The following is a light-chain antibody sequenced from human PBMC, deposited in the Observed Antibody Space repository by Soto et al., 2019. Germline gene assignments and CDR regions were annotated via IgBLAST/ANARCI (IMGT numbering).Light chain of an antibody. J-gene: IGKJ1*01. Sequence: DIQLTQSPSTLSASVGDRVSITCRASQSINTWLAWYQFKPGKVPKLLIYKASTLESGVPSRFSASGSGTQFTLTISSLQPDDSASYYCQQYNTYSRTLGQGTKVEIK. CDR3: QQYNTYSRT. V-gene: IGKV1-5*03. CDR2: KAS. CDR1: QSINTW.